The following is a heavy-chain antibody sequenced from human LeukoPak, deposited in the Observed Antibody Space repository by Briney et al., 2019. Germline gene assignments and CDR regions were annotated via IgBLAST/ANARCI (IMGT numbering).Heavy chain of an antibody. V-gene: IGHV3-30*02. D-gene: IGHD2-2*01. CDR1: GFTFSDYG. CDR2: IQYDGGST. CDR3: SRAMGGYQLLKNFDL. J-gene: IGHJ4*02. Sequence: GGSLGLSCAASGFTFSDYGMHWVRQAPGKGPEWVAYIQYDGGSTSYADSVKGRFTISRDNSKNTLSLQMNSLRTEDTAVYYCSRAMGGYQLLKNFDLWGQGTLVTVSS.